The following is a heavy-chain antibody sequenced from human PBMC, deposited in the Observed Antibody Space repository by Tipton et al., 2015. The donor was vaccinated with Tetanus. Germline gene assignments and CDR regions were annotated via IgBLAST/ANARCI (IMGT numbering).Heavy chain of an antibody. CDR3: VRDGYNFIPFDY. CDR1: AFTFSNYD. V-gene: IGHV3-23*01. Sequence: LSLTCAASAFTFSNYDMIWVRQAPGKGLEWVSGISGTGATADYADSVKGRFTITKDDSKNTLYLQMRSLRVEDTAVYYCVRDGYNFIPFDYWGQGTLVTVSS. J-gene: IGHJ4*02. CDR2: ISGTGATA. D-gene: IGHD5-24*01.